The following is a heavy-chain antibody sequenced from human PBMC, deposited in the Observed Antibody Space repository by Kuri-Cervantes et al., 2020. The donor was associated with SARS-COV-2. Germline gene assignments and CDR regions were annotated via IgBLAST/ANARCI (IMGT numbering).Heavy chain of an antibody. J-gene: IGHJ4*02. D-gene: IGHD6-13*01. CDR3: ARAISSWFDY. CDR1: GFTFSSYS. Sequence: GGSLRLSCAASGFTFSSYSMNWVRQAPGKGLEWVSYISSSSSTIYYADSVKGRFTISRDNAKNPLYLQMNSLRDEDTAVYYCARAISSWFDYWGQGTLVTVSS. CDR2: ISSSSSTI. V-gene: IGHV3-48*02.